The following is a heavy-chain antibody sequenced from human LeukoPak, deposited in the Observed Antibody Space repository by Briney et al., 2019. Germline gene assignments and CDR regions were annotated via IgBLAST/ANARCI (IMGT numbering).Heavy chain of an antibody. CDR1: GFTFDDYA. CDR3: AELGITMIGGV. V-gene: IGHV3-9*01. J-gene: IGHJ6*04. Sequence: GGSLRLSCAASGFTFDDYARHWVRQAPGKGLEWVSGISWNSGSIGYADSVKGRFTISRDNAKNSLYLQMNSLRAEDTAVYYCAELGITMIGGVWGKGTTVTISS. CDR2: ISWNSGSI. D-gene: IGHD3-10*02.